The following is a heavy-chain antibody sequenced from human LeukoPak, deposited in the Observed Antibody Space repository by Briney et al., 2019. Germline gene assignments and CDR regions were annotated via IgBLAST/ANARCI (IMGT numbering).Heavy chain of an antibody. V-gene: IGHV3-21*01. CDR3: ARDGDYYDSSGYYYGAFDI. Sequence: GGSLRLSCAASGFTFSSYSMNWVRQAPGKGLEWVSSISSSSSYIYSADSVKGRFTISRDNAKNSLYLQMNSLRAEDTAVYYCARDGDYYDSSGYYYGAFDIWGQGTMVTVSS. J-gene: IGHJ3*02. CDR1: GFTFSSYS. D-gene: IGHD3-22*01. CDR2: ISSSSSYI.